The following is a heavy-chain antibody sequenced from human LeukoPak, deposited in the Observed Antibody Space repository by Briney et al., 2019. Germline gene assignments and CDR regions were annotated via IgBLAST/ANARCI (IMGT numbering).Heavy chain of an antibody. D-gene: IGHD3-10*01. J-gene: IGHJ6*02. Sequence: GGSLRLSCAASGFTVSSDYMSWVRQAPGKGLEWVSVIYSGGSTYYADSAKGRFTISRDNSKNTLYLQMNSLRAEDTAVYYCAREEAYYYGSGSYSLYYYYYGMDVWGQGTTVTVSS. CDR3: AREEAYYYGSGSYSLYYYYYGMDV. CDR1: GFTVSSDY. CDR2: IYSGGST. V-gene: IGHV3-66*01.